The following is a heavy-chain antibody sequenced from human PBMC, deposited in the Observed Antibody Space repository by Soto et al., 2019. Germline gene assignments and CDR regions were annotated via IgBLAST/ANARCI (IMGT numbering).Heavy chain of an antibody. V-gene: IGHV4-4*02. CDR3: ARVKTKVTTFKYFYHGMDV. J-gene: IGHJ6*02. CDR2: IYHTGTN. D-gene: IGHD4-17*01. Sequence: SETLSLTCAVSGASLSTNNWWTWVRQTPGKGLEWIGEIYHTGTNNYNPSLKSRVTISIDKANNQFSLNLRSVTAADTAVYYCARVKTKVTTFKYFYHGMDVWRQGTTVTVSS. CDR1: GASLSTNNW.